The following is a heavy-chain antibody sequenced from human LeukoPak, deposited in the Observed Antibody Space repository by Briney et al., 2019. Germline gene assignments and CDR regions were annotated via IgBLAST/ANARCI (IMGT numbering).Heavy chain of an antibody. CDR3: AKASTRGVIMDYFDY. CDR2: ISWNSGSI. Sequence: GGSLRLSCAASGFTFDDYAMHWVRQAPGKGLEWVSGISWNSGSIGYADSVKGRFTISRDNAKNSLYLQMNSLRAEDTALYYCAKASTRGVIMDYFDYWGQGTLVTVSS. CDR1: GFTFDDYA. V-gene: IGHV3-9*01. J-gene: IGHJ4*02. D-gene: IGHD3-10*01.